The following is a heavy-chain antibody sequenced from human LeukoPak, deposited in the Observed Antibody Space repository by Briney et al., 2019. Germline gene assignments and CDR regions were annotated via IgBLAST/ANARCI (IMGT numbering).Heavy chain of an antibody. CDR3: AGSWFYRDYFEY. D-gene: IGHD3-10*01. J-gene: IGHJ4*02. V-gene: IGHV3-30*03. Sequence: GRSLRLSCAASGFPFSSYGMHWVRQAPGKGLEWVAVLSYDGSNKYYADSVKGRFTISRDNSKNTLYLQMNSLRVEDTAVYYCAGSWFYRDYFEYWGQGTLVTVSS. CDR2: LSYDGSNK. CDR1: GFPFSSYG.